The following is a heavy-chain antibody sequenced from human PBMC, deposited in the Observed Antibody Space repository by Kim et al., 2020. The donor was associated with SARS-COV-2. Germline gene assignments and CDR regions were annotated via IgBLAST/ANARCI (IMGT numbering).Heavy chain of an antibody. V-gene: IGHV3-23*01. CDR1: GFTFSSYA. J-gene: IGHJ4*02. CDR2: ISGSGGST. CDR3: AKSKSQWLVRGGFDY. Sequence: GGSLRLSCAASGFTFSSYAMSWVRQAPGKGLEWVSAISGSGGSTYYADSVKGRFTISRDNSKNTLYLQMNSLRAEDTAVYYCAKSKSQWLVRGGFDYWGQGTLVTVSS. D-gene: IGHD6-19*01.